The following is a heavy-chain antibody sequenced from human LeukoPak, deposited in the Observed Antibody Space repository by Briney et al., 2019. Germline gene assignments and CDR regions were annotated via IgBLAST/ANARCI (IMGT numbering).Heavy chain of an antibody. CDR2: IYYSGSI. J-gene: IGHJ2*01. D-gene: IGHD4-23*01. CDR1: GGSISSGGYY. Sequence: TSETLSLTCTVSGGSISSGGYYWSWIRQHPGKGLEWIGYIYYSGSIYYNPSLKSRVTTSVDTSKNQFSLKLSSVTAADTAVYYCARDYHGGNTYWYFDLWGRGTLVTVSS. V-gene: IGHV4-31*03. CDR3: ARDYHGGNTYWYFDL.